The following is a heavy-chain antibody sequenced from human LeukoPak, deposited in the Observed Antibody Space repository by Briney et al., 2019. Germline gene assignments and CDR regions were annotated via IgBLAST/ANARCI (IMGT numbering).Heavy chain of an antibody. D-gene: IGHD3/OR15-3a*01. J-gene: IGHJ4*02. V-gene: IGHV4-4*02. CDR2: IYHSGST. Sequence: SGTLSLTCVVSGGSISNTYWWTWVRQPPGKGLEWIGEIYHSGSTNYDPSLKSRLTVSVDKSKNQFSLKLSSVTAADTAVYFCARSYWTGYHHLDFWGQGTLVTVSS. CDR1: GGSISNTYW. CDR3: ARSYWTGYHHLDF.